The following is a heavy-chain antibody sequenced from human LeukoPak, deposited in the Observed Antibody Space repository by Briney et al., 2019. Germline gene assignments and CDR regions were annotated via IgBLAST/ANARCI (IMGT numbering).Heavy chain of an antibody. CDR1: GFMFGNYA. CDR3: SKRVGGTPDN. CDR2: IAYDGNSR. D-gene: IGHD1-14*01. V-gene: IGHV3-23*01. Sequence: GGSLRLSCAASGFMFGNYAMAWVRQAPGKGLEWVSAIAYDGNSRDYAHSVRGRFTISRDNSKSTLYLDMNNLRAEDTALHYCSKRVGGTPDNWGLGTLVTVSS. J-gene: IGHJ4*02.